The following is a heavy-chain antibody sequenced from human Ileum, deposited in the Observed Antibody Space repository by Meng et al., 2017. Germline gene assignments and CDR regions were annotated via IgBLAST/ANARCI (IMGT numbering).Heavy chain of an antibody. CDR3: ARDIFGSASALDI. Sequence: GGSLRLSCVTSGFNFNAYWLTWVRQAPGKGPEWVANINLDGSVKNYVDSVRGRFTIARDNTKNTLYLQMNSLGAEDTAFYYCARDIFGSASALDIWGQGTLVTGSS. V-gene: IGHV3-7*01. CDR1: GFNFNAYW. J-gene: IGHJ3*02. D-gene: IGHD3-3*02. CDR2: INLDGSVK.